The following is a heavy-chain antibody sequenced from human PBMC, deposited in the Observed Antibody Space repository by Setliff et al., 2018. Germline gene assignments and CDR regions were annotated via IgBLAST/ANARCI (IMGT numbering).Heavy chain of an antibody. V-gene: IGHV4-59*01. CDR3: ARGYYNFLSGYYTPYYFDY. J-gene: IGHJ4*02. CDR1: GASISSYY. Sequence: SETLSLTCTVSGASISSYYWSWIRQPPGKGLEWIGYIYYGGTTNYNPSLKSRVTISLDTSKNQFSLKLSSVTAADTAVYFCARGYYNFLSGYYTPYYFDYWGQGTLVTVSS. CDR2: IYYGGTT. D-gene: IGHD3-3*01.